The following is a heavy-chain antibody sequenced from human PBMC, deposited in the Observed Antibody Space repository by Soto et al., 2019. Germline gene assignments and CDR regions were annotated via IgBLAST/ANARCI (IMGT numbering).Heavy chain of an antibody. Sequence: SLSLPCAASGFPFRNYGMRWVSQDPGKGLEWVAATWYDGTNKYYVDSVKGRFTISRDNSKNTLYLQMDSLRAEDTGVYYCAKDFGYYDFWSGQRAFDLWGQGTLVTVSS. D-gene: IGHD3-3*01. J-gene: IGHJ5*02. CDR1: GFPFRNYG. V-gene: IGHV3-33*06. CDR2: TWYDGTNK. CDR3: AKDFGYYDFWSGQRAFDL.